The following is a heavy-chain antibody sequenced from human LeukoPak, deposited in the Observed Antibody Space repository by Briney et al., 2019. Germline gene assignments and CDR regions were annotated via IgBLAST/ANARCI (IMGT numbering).Heavy chain of an antibody. CDR2: INDRGST. CDR3: VRDSRYGSGWFEDGLDF. J-gene: IGHJ6*02. D-gene: IGHD6-13*01. CDR1: GDSVRSYY. V-gene: IGHV4-59*02. Sequence: PSETLSLTCTVSGDSVRSYYWSWIRQPPGQGLEWLGHINDRGSTNYNPSLQGRVTISIDTSKNQFPLKVNSVTAADTAVYYCVRDSRYGSGWFEDGLDFWGQGTTVTVSS.